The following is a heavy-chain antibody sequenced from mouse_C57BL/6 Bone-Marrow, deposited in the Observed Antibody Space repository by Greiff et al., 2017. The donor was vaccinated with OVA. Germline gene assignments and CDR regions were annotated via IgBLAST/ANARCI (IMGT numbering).Heavy chain of an antibody. V-gene: IGHV1-50*01. Sequence: QVQLQQPGAELVKPGASVKLSCKASGYTFTSYWMQWVKQRTGQGLEWIGEIDPSDSYTNYNQKFKGKATLTVDTSYSTAYMQLSSLTSEDSAVYYCARSDYPDYWGQGTTLTVSS. J-gene: IGHJ2*01. CDR2: IDPSDSYT. CDR3: ARSDYPDY. CDR1: GYTFTSYW.